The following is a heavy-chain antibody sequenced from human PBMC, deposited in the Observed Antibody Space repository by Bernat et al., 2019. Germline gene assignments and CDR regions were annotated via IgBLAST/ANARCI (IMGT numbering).Heavy chain of an antibody. J-gene: IGHJ4*02. CDR2: INHSGST. V-gene: IGHV4-30-2*01. D-gene: IGHD3-22*01. Sequence: QLQLQESGSGLVKPSQTLSLTCAVSGGSISSGGYSWSWIRQPPGKGLEWIGEINHSGSTNYNPSLKSRVTISVDTSKNQFSLKLSSVTAADTAVYYCASWDRSSGYYRFDSWGQGTLVTVSS. CDR1: GGSISSGGYS. CDR3: ASWDRSSGYYRFDS.